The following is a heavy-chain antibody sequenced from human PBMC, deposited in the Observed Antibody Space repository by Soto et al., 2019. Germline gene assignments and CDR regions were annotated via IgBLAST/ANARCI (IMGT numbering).Heavy chain of an antibody. Sequence: SETLSLTCTVSGGSIRSYYWSWMRQPPVKGLERIGYIYYSGSTNYNPSLKSRVTISVDTSKNQFSLKLSSVTAADTAVYYCARHKRGYCSGGSCYIDYWGQGTLVTVSS. CDR1: GGSIRSYY. CDR2: IYYSGST. D-gene: IGHD2-15*01. CDR3: ARHKRGYCSGGSCYIDY. J-gene: IGHJ4*02. V-gene: IGHV4-59*08.